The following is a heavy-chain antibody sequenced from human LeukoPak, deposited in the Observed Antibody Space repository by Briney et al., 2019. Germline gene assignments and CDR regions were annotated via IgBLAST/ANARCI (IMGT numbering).Heavy chain of an antibody. Sequence: GGSLRLSCAASGFTFSGYAMTWVRQVPGKGLEWVSSISGSGDTTDYADSVKGRFTISRDNSKNTLFLQMNSLRAEDTAVYYCAKDQGWDLGDYWGQGTLVSVSS. CDR3: AKDQGWDLGDY. J-gene: IGHJ4*02. CDR2: ISGSGDTT. V-gene: IGHV3-23*01. D-gene: IGHD1-26*01. CDR1: GFTFSGYA.